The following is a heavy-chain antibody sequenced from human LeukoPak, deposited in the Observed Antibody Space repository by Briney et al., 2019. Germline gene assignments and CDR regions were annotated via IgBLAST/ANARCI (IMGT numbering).Heavy chain of an antibody. V-gene: IGHV1-18*04. D-gene: IGHD5-12*01. CDR2: ISAYNGST. CDR3: ARAFSAYDLDY. J-gene: IGHJ4*02. Sequence: ASVKVSCKASGYAFTGYYMHWVRQAPGQGLEWMGWISAYNGSTNYAQKLQGRVTMTTDTSTSTAYMELRSLRSDDTAVYYCARAFSAYDLDYWGQGTLVTVSS. CDR1: GYAFTGYY.